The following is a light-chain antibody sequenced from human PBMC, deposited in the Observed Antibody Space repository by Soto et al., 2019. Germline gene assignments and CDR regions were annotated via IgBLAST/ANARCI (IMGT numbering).Light chain of an antibody. V-gene: IGKV3-11*01. J-gene: IGKJ4*01. CDR2: DAS. Sequence: ENVLTQSPATLSLSPGGRANLSCRASQSVSSYLAWYQQKPGQAPRLLIYDASNRATGIPARFSGSGSGTDFTLTISSLEPEDFAVYYCQQRSNWPSFGGGTKVDIK. CDR1: QSVSSY. CDR3: QQRSNWPS.